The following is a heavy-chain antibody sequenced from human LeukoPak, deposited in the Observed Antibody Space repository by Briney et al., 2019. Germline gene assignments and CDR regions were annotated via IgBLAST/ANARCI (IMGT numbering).Heavy chain of an antibody. V-gene: IGHV1-2*02. D-gene: IGHD3-22*01. CDR2: INPKIGGT. J-gene: IGHJ5*02. CDR1: GYIFIGYY. Sequence: ASVKVSCKTSGYIFIGYYIFWVRQAPGQGLEWMRWINPKIGGTTYAQKFQGRVTMTRDTSITTAYMELSRLTSDDTAVYYCARVTASGYWYDPWGQGTLVTVSS. CDR3: ARVTASGYWYDP.